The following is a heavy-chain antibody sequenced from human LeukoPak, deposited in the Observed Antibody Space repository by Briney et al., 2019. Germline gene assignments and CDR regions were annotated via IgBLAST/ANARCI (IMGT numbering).Heavy chain of an antibody. CDR1: GFTFSSCA. V-gene: IGHV3-30-3*01. CDR3: ARDPFVLWFGELST. CDR2: ISYDGSNK. J-gene: IGHJ5*02. Sequence: GRSLRLSCAASGFTFSSCAMHWVRQAPGKGLEWVAVISYDGSNKYYADSVKGRFTISRDNSKNTLYLQMNSLRAEDTAVYYCARDPFVLWFGELSTWGQGTLVTVSS. D-gene: IGHD3-10*01.